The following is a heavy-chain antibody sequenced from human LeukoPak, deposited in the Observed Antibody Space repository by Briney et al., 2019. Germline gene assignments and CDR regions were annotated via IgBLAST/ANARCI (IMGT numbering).Heavy chain of an antibody. CDR1: GFTFSSYS. V-gene: IGHV3-21*01. Sequence: GGSLRLSCAASGFTFSSYSMNWVRQAPGKGLECVSSISSSSSYIYYADSVKGRFTISRDSSKNILYLQMNSLRAEDTAVYYCAKDRCSNGVGCYYYYMDVWGKGTTVTVSS. CDR3: AKDRCSNGVGCYYYYMDV. CDR2: ISSSSSYI. D-gene: IGHD2-8*01. J-gene: IGHJ6*03.